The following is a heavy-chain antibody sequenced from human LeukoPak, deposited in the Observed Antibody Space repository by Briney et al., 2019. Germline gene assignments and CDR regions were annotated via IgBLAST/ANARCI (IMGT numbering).Heavy chain of an antibody. D-gene: IGHD3-10*01. V-gene: IGHV3-30-3*01. CDR1: GVTFSSYA. Sequence: GGSLRLSCAASGVTFSSYAMHWVRQAPGKGLEWVAVISYDGSNKYYADSVKGRFTISRDNSKNTLYLQINSLRAGDTAVYYCAKETASDFGGAVDYWRQGTLVTVSS. J-gene: IGHJ4*02. CDR2: ISYDGSNK. CDR3: AKETASDFGGAVDY.